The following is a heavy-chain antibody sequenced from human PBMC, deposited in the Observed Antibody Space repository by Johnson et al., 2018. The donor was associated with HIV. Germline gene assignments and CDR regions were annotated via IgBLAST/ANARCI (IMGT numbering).Heavy chain of an antibody. CDR3: ARDSGSYPGDAFDI. D-gene: IGHD1-26*01. Sequence: VQLVESGGGLVRPGGSPRLSCAASGFTVNSYYMSWVRQAPGKGLEWVSVIYSGGSTNYADSVKGRFTFSRDISKNTLFLQMNSLRVEDTAVYYCARDSGSYPGDAFDIWGQGTVVTVSS. CDR1: GFTVNSYY. CDR2: IYSGGST. V-gene: IGHV3-66*02. J-gene: IGHJ3*02.